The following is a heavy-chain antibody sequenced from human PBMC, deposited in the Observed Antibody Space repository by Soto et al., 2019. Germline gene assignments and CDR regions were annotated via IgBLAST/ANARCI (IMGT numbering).Heavy chain of an antibody. D-gene: IGHD3-3*01. CDR2: ISSNGGST. Sequence: GGSLRLSCSASGCTFSSYAMHWVRQAPGKGLEYVSAISSNGGSTYYADSVKGRFTISRDNSKNTLYPQMSSLRAEDTAVYYCVKDRSGRFLEWYHAFDIWGQGTMVTVSS. J-gene: IGHJ3*02. CDR1: GCTFSSYA. V-gene: IGHV3-64D*08. CDR3: VKDRSGRFLEWYHAFDI.